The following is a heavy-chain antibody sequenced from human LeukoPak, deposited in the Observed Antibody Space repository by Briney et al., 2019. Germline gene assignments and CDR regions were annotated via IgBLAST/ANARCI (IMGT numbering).Heavy chain of an antibody. J-gene: IGHJ5*02. CDR3: ARGAASSNWFDP. CDR2: IWYDGSNK. V-gene: IGHV3-33*01. CDR1: GFTFSSYG. D-gene: IGHD5-18*01. Sequence: PGGSLRLSCAASGFTFSSYGMHWVRQAPGKGLEWVAVIWYDGSNKCYADSVKGRFTISRDNSKNTLYLQMNSLRAEDTAVYYCARGAASSNWFDPWGQGTLVTVSS.